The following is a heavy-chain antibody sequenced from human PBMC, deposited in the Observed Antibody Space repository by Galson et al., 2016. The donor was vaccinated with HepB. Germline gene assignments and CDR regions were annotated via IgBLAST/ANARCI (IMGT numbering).Heavy chain of an antibody. J-gene: IGHJ6*02. CDR1: GFTVSNNY. V-gene: IGHV3-53*01. D-gene: IGHD3-10*01. Sequence: SLRLSCAASGFTVSNNYISWVRQAPGKRLEWVSTINTAGNTYYADSVKGRFIISRDNSKNTVYLQMNSLRAEDTDVYYYSREHDSGSSHRYPYGMDVWGLGTMVTVSS. CDR2: INTAGNT. CDR3: SREHDSGSSHRYPYGMDV.